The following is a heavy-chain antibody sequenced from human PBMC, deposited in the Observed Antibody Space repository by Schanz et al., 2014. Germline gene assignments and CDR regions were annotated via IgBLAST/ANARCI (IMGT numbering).Heavy chain of an antibody. D-gene: IGHD2-21*01. CDR1: GFTFSTYA. CDR3: ARDGYSVVVISPTESFDI. V-gene: IGHV3-23*01. CDR2: INTGGDST. Sequence: DVHLLESGGTLVRPGGSLRLSCAASGFTFSTYAMAWVRQAPGKGLEWVSSINTGGDSTYYADSVKGRFTISRDNSRDTVYLQMNSLRADDTAMYYCARDGYSVVVISPTESFDIWGQGTMVTVSP. J-gene: IGHJ3*02.